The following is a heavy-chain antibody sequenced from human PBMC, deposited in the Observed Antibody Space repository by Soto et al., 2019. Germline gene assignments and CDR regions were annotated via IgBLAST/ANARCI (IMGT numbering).Heavy chain of an antibody. CDR2: IYYSGST. Sequence: SETLSLTCTVSGGSISSYYWSWIRQPPGKGLEWIGYIYYSGSTNYNPSLKSRVTISVDTSKNQFSLKLSSVTAADTAVYYCARHGYYDFWSGYSNNWFDPWGQGTLVTVSS. D-gene: IGHD3-3*01. CDR1: GGSISSYY. CDR3: ARHGYYDFWSGYSNNWFDP. J-gene: IGHJ5*02. V-gene: IGHV4-59*01.